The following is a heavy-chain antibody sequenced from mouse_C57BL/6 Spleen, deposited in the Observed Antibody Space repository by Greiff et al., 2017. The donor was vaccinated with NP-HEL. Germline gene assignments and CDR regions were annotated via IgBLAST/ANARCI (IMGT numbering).Heavy chain of an antibody. D-gene: IGHD2-2*01. J-gene: IGHJ4*01. CDR3: AREVYYGSFYYAMDY. CDR1: GYAFSSSW. CDR2: IYPGDGDT. Sequence: QVQLKESGPELVKPGASVKISCKASGYAFSSSWMNWVKQRPGKGLEWIGRIYPGDGDTNYNGKFKGKATLTADKSSSTAYMQLSSLTSEDSAVYFCAREVYYGSFYYAMDYWGQGTSVTVSS. V-gene: IGHV1-82*01.